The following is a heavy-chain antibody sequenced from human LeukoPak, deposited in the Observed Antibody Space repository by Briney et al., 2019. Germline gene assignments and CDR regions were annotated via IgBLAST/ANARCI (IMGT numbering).Heavy chain of an antibody. CDR1: GYSFTNYW. D-gene: IGHD2-2*01. CDR3: AXXXXVVVPAAAFDI. Sequence: GESLQISCQGSGYSFTNYWIGWVRQMPGKGLEWMGIIYPDDSDTRYSPSFQGQVTISADKSISTAYLQWSSLKASDTAMYYCAXXXXVVVPAAAFDIWGQGTMVTVSS. V-gene: IGHV5-51*01. CDR2: IYPDDSDT. J-gene: IGHJ3*02.